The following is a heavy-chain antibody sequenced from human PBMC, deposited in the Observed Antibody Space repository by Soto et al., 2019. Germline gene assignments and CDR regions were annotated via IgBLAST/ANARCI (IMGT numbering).Heavy chain of an antibody. Sequence: QVQLQQWGAGLLKPSETLSLTCAVYGGSFSGYYWSWIRQPPGKGLEWIGEINHSGSTNYNPSLKSRVTISVDTSKNQFSLKRSSVTAADTAVYYCARGPRVYAIRVNYYYYYYMDLWGKGTTVTVSS. D-gene: IGHD2-8*01. CDR1: GGSFSGYY. CDR2: INHSGST. V-gene: IGHV4-34*01. J-gene: IGHJ6*03. CDR3: ARGPRVYAIRVNYYYYYYMDL.